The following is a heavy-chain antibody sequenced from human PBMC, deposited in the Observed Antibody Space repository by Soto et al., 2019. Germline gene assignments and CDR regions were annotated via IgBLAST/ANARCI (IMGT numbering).Heavy chain of an antibody. CDR2: IYHSGST. Sequence: SETLSLTCAVSSGSISSSNWWSWVRQPPGKGLGWIGEIYHSGSTNYNPSLKSRVTISVDKSKNQFSLKLSSVTAADTAVYYCAALLLRYRFGYWGQGTLVTVSS. J-gene: IGHJ4*02. D-gene: IGHD3-9*01. CDR1: SGSISSSNW. CDR3: AALLLRYRFGY. V-gene: IGHV4-4*02.